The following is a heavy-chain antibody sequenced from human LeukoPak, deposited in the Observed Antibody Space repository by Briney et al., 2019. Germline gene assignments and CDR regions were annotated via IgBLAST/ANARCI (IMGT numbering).Heavy chain of an antibody. J-gene: IGHJ5*02. CDR1: GGSISSYY. V-gene: IGHV4-39*01. Sequence: SETLSLTCTVSGGSISSYYWGWIRQPPGKGLEWIGSIYYGGSTYYNPPLKSRVTISVDTSKNQFSLKLSSVTAADTAVYYCAVLSTYYYGSGSYTPGWFDPWGQGTLVTVSS. CDR2: IYYGGST. D-gene: IGHD3-10*01. CDR3: AVLSTYYYGSGSYTPGWFDP.